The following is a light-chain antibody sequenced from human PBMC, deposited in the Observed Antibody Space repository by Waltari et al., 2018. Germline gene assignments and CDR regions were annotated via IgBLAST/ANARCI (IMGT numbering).Light chain of an antibody. J-gene: IGKJ5*01. CDR3: HQYDNAPST. V-gene: IGKV3-20*01. CDR2: DAS. CDR1: QSVSTNY. Sequence: EIVLTQSPGTLSLSPGERATLSCRASQSVSTNYLAWYQQKPGQAPRLLIYDASSRATGIPDRFSGSGSGTDFTLTISRLEPEDFAVYYCHQYDNAPSTFGQGTRLEIK.